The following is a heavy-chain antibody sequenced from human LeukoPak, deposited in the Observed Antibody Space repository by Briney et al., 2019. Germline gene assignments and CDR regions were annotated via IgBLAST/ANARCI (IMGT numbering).Heavy chain of an antibody. CDR2: ISSSGSTI. CDR3: ARLDYYYYYMDV. J-gene: IGHJ6*03. V-gene: IGHV3-48*03. Sequence: GGSLRLSCAASGFTFSSYEMNWVRQAPGKELEWVSYISSSGSTIYYADSVKGRFTISRDNARDSLYLQMDSLRAEDTAVYYCARLDYYYYYMDVWGKGTTVTVSS. CDR1: GFTFSSYE.